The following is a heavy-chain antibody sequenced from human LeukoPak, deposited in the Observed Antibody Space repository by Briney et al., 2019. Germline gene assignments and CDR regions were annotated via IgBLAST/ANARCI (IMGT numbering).Heavy chain of an antibody. V-gene: IGHV4-34*01. CDR2: INHSGST. CDR1: GGSFSGYY. Sequence: PSETLFLTCAVYGGSFSGYYWSWIRQPPGKGLEWMGEINHSGSTNYNPSLKSRVTISVDTSKNQFSLKLSSVTAADTAVHYCARGRRMVRGVISYYYYGTDVWGEGTTVTVSP. CDR3: ARGRRMVRGVISYYYYGTDV. J-gene: IGHJ6*04. D-gene: IGHD3-10*01.